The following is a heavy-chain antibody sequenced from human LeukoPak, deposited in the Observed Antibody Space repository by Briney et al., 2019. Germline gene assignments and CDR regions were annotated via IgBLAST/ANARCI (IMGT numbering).Heavy chain of an antibody. CDR3: ARKPYCSGGSCDQA. D-gene: IGHD2-15*01. Sequence: GGSLRLSCAASGFTFSSHSMHWVRQAPGKGLEWVAVISYDGSNKYYADSVKGRFTISRDNCKNTLYLQMNSLRAEDTAVYYCARKPYCSGGSCDQAWGKGTLVSVSS. CDR2: ISYDGSNK. V-gene: IGHV3-30*03. J-gene: IGHJ5*02. CDR1: GFTFSSHS.